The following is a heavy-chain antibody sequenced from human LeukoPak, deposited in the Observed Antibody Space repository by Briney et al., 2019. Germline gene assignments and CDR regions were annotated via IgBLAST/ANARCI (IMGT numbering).Heavy chain of an antibody. D-gene: IGHD1-20*01. Sequence: EASVKVSCKASGGTFSSYAISWGRQAPGQGLEWMGGIIPIFGTANYAQKFQGRVTITADESTSTAYMELSSLRSEDTAVYYCACSYNWNGGYFDYWGQGTLVTVSS. J-gene: IGHJ4*02. CDR3: ACSYNWNGGYFDY. V-gene: IGHV1-69*13. CDR2: IIPIFGTA. CDR1: GGTFSSYA.